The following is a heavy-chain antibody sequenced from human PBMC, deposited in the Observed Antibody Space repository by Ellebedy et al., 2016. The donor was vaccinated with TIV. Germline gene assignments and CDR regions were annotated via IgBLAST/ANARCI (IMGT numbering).Heavy chain of an antibody. D-gene: IGHD7-27*01. J-gene: IGHJ4*02. V-gene: IGHV1-2*04. CDR1: GYTFIDYY. Sequence: AASVKVSCKASGYTFIDYYMHWVRQAPGQGLEWMGWINPYTGGTNYAQKFQGWVTMTRDTSISTAYMELSRLRSDDTAVYYCANNLPLTGDFDYWGQGTLVTVSS. CDR3: ANNLPLTGDFDY. CDR2: INPYTGGT.